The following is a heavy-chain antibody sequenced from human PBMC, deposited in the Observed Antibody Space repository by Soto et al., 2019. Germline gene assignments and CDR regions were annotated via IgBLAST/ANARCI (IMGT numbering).Heavy chain of an antibody. CDR2: IHHSGTA. CDR1: GYPIIGGYN. J-gene: IGHJ5*02. Sequence: SETLSRTYAVSGYPIIGGYNWGWVRRTPGKGLEWIGSIHHSGTARYNPSLKSRVTILVDSSKNQVSLRLKSVSATDTAVYFCARDQGIVAPGGRFEPWGQGRLGTVSS. CDR3: ARDQGIVAPGGRFEP. D-gene: IGHD6-13*01. V-gene: IGHV4-38-2*02.